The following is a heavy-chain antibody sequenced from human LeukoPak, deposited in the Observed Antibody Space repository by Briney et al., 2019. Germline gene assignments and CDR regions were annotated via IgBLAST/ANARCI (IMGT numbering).Heavy chain of an antibody. CDR3: ARHPYDSSGWQIVN. Sequence: GGSLRISCKGSGDSFTSYWIGWVRQMPGEGLEWMGIIYPGDSDTRYSPSCQGQATTSANKSISTAYLRTSRLKATHPAMYYCARHPYDSSGWQIVNGGQGALFAVSS. D-gene: IGHD3-22*01. V-gene: IGHV5-51*01. CDR1: GDSFTSYW. J-gene: IGHJ4*02. CDR2: IYPGDSDT.